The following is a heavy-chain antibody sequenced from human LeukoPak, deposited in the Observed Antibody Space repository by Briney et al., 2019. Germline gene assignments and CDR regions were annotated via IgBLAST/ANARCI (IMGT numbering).Heavy chain of an antibody. CDR3: ARHSNGWSEGTY. CDR2: IKQVGSVK. V-gene: IGHV3-7*03. D-gene: IGHD6-19*01. CDR1: GFIFSNHW. Sequence: GGSLRLSCAASGFIFSNHWMTWVRQAPGKGLEWVANIKQVGSVKHYVDSVKGRFTISRDNAKNSLYLQMNSLRAEDTAVYYCARHSNGWSEGTYWGQGTLVTVTS. J-gene: IGHJ4*02.